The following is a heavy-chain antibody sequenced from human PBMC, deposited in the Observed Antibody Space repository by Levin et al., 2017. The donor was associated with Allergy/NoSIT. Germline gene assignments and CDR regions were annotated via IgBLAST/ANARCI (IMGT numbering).Heavy chain of an antibody. J-gene: IGHJ3*02. V-gene: IGHV1-18*01. CDR2: ISAYNGNT. D-gene: IGHD3-22*01. CDR3: ARDSVDRGDYYDSSGKPKFDI. Sequence: AASVKVSCKASGYTFTSYGISWVRQAPGQGLEWMGWISAYNGNTNYAQKLQGRVTMTTDTSTSTAYMELRSLRSDDTAVYYCARDSVDRGDYYDSSGKPKFDIWGQGTMVTVSS. CDR1: GYTFTSYG.